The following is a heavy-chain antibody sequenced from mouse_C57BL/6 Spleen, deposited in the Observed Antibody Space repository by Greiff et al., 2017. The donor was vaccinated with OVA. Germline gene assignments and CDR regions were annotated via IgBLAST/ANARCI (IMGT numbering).Heavy chain of an antibody. V-gene: IGHV1-82*01. Sequence: QVQLQQSGPELVKPGASVKISCKASGYAFSSSWMNWVKQRPGKGLEWIGRIYPGDGDTNYNGKFKGKATLTADKSSSTAYMQLSSLTSEDSAVYFCARGGDYDYDYYWGQGTTLTVSS. CDR2: IYPGDGDT. CDR1: GYAFSSSW. J-gene: IGHJ2*01. D-gene: IGHD2-4*01. CDR3: ARGGDYDYDYY.